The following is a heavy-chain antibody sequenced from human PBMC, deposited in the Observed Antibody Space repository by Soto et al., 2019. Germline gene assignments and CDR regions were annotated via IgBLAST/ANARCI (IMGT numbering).Heavy chain of an antibody. J-gene: IGHJ4*02. CDR1: GFTFSTYW. D-gene: IGHD3-16*01. CDR3: AKGGHIDF. V-gene: IGHV3-7*03. Sequence: EVQLVESGGGLVQPGGSLRLSCAASGFTFSTYWMSWVRQAPGKGLEWVANMKADGSETYYVDSVKGRFTISRDNAKTSLYLQMNSLRAEDTAVYYCAKGGHIDFCGQGTLVTVSS. CDR2: MKADGSET.